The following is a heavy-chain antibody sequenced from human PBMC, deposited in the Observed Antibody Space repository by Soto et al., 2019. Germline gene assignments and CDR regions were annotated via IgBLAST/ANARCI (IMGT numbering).Heavy chain of an antibody. CDR1: GYTFTSYG. J-gene: IGHJ4*02. CDR3: ARDWFGIDY. Sequence: QVQLVQSGAEVKKTGASVKVSCKASGYTFTSYGISWVPQAPGQGLEWMGWINPYNGNTNYAKKLQGRVTKTTDTATNTAYMERRSLRSDVTAVYYCARDWFGIDYWGQGTLVTGSS. D-gene: IGHD3-16*01. V-gene: IGHV1-18*01. CDR2: INPYNGNT.